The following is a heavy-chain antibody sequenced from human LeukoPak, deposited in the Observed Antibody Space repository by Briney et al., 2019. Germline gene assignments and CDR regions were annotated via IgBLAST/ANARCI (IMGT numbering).Heavy chain of an antibody. V-gene: IGHV1-69*01. CDR3: AGTWIQLWFKGPGEYYFDY. CDR1: GGTFSSYA. J-gene: IGHJ4*02. CDR2: IIPIFGTA. D-gene: IGHD5-18*01. Sequence: GSSVKVSCKASGGTFSSYAICWVRQAPGQGLEWMGGIIPIFGTANYAQKFQGRVTITADESTSTAYMELSSLRSEDTAVYYCAGTWIQLWFKGPGEYYFDYWGQGTLVTVSS.